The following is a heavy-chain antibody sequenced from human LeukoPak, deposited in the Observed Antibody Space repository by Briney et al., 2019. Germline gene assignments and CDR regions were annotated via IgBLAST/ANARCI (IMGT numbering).Heavy chain of an antibody. D-gene: IGHD3-16*01. CDR1: GGSFSGYY. Sequence: PSETLSLTCAVYGGSFSGYYWGWIRQPPGEGLEWIGEINHSGSTTYNPSLRTGVTISVDTPKNRFSLNQRSLTPAATAVYYCARRGTSAYEFDYWGQGTLVTVSS. CDR3: ARRGTSAYEFDY. CDR2: INHSGST. J-gene: IGHJ4*02. V-gene: IGHV4-34*01.